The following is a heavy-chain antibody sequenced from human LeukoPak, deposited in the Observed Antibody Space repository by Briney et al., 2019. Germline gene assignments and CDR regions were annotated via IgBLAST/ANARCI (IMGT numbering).Heavy chain of an antibody. CDR1: GYTFTGYY. Sequence: ASVKVSCKASGYTFTGYYMHWVRQAPGQGLEWMGWINPNSGGTNYARKFQGRVTMTRDTSISTAYMELSRLRSDDTAVYYCARDPHPKGWLGDDYWGQGTLVTVSS. CDR3: ARDPHPKGWLGDDY. V-gene: IGHV1-2*02. D-gene: IGHD3-10*01. CDR2: INPNSGGT. J-gene: IGHJ4*02.